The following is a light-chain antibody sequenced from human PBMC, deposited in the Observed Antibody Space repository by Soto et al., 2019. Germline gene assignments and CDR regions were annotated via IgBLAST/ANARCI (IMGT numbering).Light chain of an antibody. J-gene: IGKJ1*01. CDR3: QQYGSSTVT. CDR2: GAS. V-gene: IGKV3-20*01. CDR1: QSVSSSY. Sequence: MVNTQTSEARPVWTGGRSRRSWWHSQSVSSSYLAWYQQKPGQAPRLLIYGASSRATGIPDRFSGSGSGTDFTLTICRLEPEDDAVYHCQQYGSSTVTFGQGTKVDIK.